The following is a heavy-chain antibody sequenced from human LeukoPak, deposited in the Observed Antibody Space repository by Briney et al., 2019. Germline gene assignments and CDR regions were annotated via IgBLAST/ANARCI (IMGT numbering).Heavy chain of an antibody. D-gene: IGHD3-22*01. V-gene: IGHV3-23*01. J-gene: IGHJ4*02. CDR1: GFTFSSFA. CDR2: ISGSGIST. Sequence: GSLRLSCAASGFTFSSFAMSWVRQAPGKGLEWVSAISGSGISTYYPDSVKGRFTISRDNSKNTLYLQVNSLRAEDTAVYYCAKGTYHDSSGHYYFDCWGQGTLVTVSS. CDR3: AKGTYHDSSGHYYFDC.